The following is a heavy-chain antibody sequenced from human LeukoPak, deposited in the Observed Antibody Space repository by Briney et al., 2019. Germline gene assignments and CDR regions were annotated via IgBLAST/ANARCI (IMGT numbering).Heavy chain of an antibody. V-gene: IGHV5-51*01. CDR2: IYPADSNT. CDR3: ASHYHTTGYFGFDN. J-gene: IGHJ4*02. CDR1: GYRFSDYW. Sequence: GESLKISCKGSGYRFSDYWIGWVRQMPGKGLEWMGIIYPADSNTKYSPSFQGQVTISADKSTSVAYLQWSSPKASDTAMYYCASHYHTTGYFGFDNWGQGTLVTVSS. D-gene: IGHD3-22*01.